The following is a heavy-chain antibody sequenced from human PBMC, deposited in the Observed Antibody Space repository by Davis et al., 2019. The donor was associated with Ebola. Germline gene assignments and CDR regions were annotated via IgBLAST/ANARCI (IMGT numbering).Heavy chain of an antibody. Sequence: MPSETLSLTCTVSGGSISGYYWSWIRQPPGKGLEWIGEINHSGSTNYNPSLKSRVTISVDTSKNQFSLKLSSVTAADTAVYYCARDVWAYYFDYWGQGTLVTVSS. V-gene: IGHV4-34*01. J-gene: IGHJ4*02. D-gene: IGHD2-8*01. CDR3: ARDVWAYYFDY. CDR1: GGSISGYY. CDR2: INHSGST.